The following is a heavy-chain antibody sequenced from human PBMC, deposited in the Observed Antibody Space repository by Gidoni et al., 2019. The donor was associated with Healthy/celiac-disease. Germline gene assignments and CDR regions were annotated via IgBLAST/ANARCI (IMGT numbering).Heavy chain of an antibody. CDR2: ISYDGSNK. V-gene: IGHV3-30*18. D-gene: IGHD3-10*01. J-gene: IGHJ6*02. Sequence: QVQLVESGGGVVQPGRSLRLSCAASGFTFRSYGMHWVRQAPGKGLELVSVISYDGSNKYFADSVKGRFTISRDNSKNTLYLQMNSLRAEDTAVYYCAKGGGITMGRGGFYGMDVWGQGTTVTVSS. CDR1: GFTFRSYG. CDR3: AKGGGITMGRGGFYGMDV.